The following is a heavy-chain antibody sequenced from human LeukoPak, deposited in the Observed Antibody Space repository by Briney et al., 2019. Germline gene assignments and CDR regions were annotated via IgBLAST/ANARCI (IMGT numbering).Heavy chain of an antibody. CDR3: TVRSSI. J-gene: IGHJ4*02. V-gene: IGHV3-15*01. Sequence: PGGSLRLSCAASGFTFSNAWMSWIRQAPGKGLEWVARIKSKDDGETIDYNAPVKGRFTISRDDSKNTLYLEMNSLKNEDTAMYYCTVRSSIWSQGTLVTVSS. D-gene: IGHD6-13*01. CDR2: IKSKDDGETI. CDR1: GFTFSNAW.